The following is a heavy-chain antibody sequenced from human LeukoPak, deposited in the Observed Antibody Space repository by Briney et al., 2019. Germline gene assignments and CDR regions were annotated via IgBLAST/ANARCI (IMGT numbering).Heavy chain of an antibody. CDR3: ARDRGGRSGLDD. D-gene: IGHD2-15*01. CDR2: IKEDGSEK. J-gene: IGHJ4*02. V-gene: IGHV3-7*04. CDR1: GFTFSSHW. Sequence: GGSLRLSCAASGFTFSSHWLNWVRQAPGKGLEWVANIKEDGSEKYYVDSVKGRFTISRDNGENSLYLQMNSLRAEDTAVYYCARDRGGRSGLDDWGQGTLVTVSS.